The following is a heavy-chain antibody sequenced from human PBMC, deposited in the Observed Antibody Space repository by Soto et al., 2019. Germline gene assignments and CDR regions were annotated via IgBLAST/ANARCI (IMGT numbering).Heavy chain of an antibody. V-gene: IGHV1-46*01. CDR1: GYSFTSHY. CDR2: LNPTGGST. D-gene: IGHD6-19*01. CDR3: ASTAHSSGWYSGGFDY. J-gene: IGHJ4*02. Sequence: ASVKVSCKASGYSFTSHYIHWVRQAPGQGLEWMGILNPTGGSTSYAQKFQGRLTMTRDTSTSTVFMELSSLRSEDTAVYYCASTAHSSGWYSGGFDYWGQGTLVTVSS.